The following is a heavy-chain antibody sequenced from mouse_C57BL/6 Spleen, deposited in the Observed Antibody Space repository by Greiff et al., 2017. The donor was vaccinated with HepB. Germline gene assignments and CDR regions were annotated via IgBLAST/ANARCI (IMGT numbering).Heavy chain of an antibody. D-gene: IGHD3-2*02. J-gene: IGHJ2*01. CDR3: AKGAAQATLYYFDY. CDR1: GYAFSSSW. Sequence: QVQLQQSGPELVKPGASVKISCKASGYAFSSSWMNWVKQRPGKGLEWIGRIYPGDGDTNYNGKFKGKATLTADKSSSTAYMQLSSLTSEDSAVYFCAKGAAQATLYYFDYWGQVTTLTVSS. CDR2: IYPGDGDT. V-gene: IGHV1-82*01.